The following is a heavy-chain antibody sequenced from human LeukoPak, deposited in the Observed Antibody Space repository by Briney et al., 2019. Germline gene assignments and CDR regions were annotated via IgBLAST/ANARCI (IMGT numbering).Heavy chain of an antibody. CDR2: VNADNDNT. CDR1: GYTFINYA. D-gene: IGHD3-10*01. CDR3: AGGITMVRGAYPGY. Sequence: ASVKVSCKASGYTFINYAMHWVRQAPGQGLEWMGWVNADNDNTEYSQKFQGRVTITRDTSASTAYMELSSLRSEDTAVYYCAGGITMVRGAYPGYWGQGTLVTVSS. J-gene: IGHJ4*02. V-gene: IGHV1-3*01.